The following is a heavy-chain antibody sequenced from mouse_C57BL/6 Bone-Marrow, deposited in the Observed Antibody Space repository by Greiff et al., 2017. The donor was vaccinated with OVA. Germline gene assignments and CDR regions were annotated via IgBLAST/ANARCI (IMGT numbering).Heavy chain of an antibody. CDR2: INPNNGGT. J-gene: IGHJ4*01. CDR3: ARAPPLDY. V-gene: IGHV1-26*01. Sequence: VQLQQSGPELVKPGASVKISCKASGYTFTDYYMNWVKQSHGKSLEWIGDINPNNGGTSYNQKFKGKATLTVDKSSSTAYMELRSLTSEDSAVYYCARAPPLDYWGQGTSVTVSS. CDR1: GYTFTDYY.